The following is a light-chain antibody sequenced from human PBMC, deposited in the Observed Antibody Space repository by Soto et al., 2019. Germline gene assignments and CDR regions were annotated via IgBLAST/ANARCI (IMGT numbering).Light chain of an antibody. Sequence: QSVLTQPHSASGTPGQRVTISCSGSSSSIGSNTVNWYQQLPGTAPKLLIYSNNQRPSGVPDRFSGSKSGTSASLAISGLQSEDEDDYYCAAWDDSLNGYVFGAGTKLTVL. CDR3: AAWDDSLNGYV. CDR1: SSSIGSNT. V-gene: IGLV1-44*01. J-gene: IGLJ1*01. CDR2: SNN.